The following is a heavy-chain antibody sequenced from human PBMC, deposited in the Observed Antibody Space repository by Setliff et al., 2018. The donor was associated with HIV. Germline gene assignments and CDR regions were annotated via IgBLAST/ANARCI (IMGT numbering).Heavy chain of an antibody. J-gene: IGHJ4*02. CDR3: ARRRGPMVRGVDPAPSFFFDY. CDR1: GAPLNGFF. D-gene: IGHD3-10*01. CDR2: VNHSGTT. V-gene: IGHV4-34*01. Sequence: PSETLSLTCAVYGAPLNGFFWSWVRQRPERGLEWIGEVNHSGTTNYTPSLKSRVTMSVDTSKNQFSLRVKSVTAGDTGLYFCARRRGPMVRGVDPAPSFFFDYWGQGTPVTVSS.